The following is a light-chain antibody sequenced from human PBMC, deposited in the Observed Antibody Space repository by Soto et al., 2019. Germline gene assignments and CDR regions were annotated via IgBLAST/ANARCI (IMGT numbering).Light chain of an antibody. J-gene: IGLJ2*01. V-gene: IGLV2-11*01. CDR3: CSYAGSYTFV. Sequence: QSALTQPRSVSGSPGQSVTISCTGTSSDVGGYNYVSWYQQHPGKAPKLMIYDVSKRPSGVPDRFSGSKSGNTASLTISGLQAEDEADYYCCSYAGSYTFVFGGGTKLPS. CDR1: SSDVGGYNY. CDR2: DVS.